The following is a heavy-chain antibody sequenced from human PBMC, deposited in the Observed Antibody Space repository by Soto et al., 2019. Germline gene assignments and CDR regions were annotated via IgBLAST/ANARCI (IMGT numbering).Heavy chain of an antibody. J-gene: IGHJ5*02. CDR2: INAGNGNT. CDR1: GYTFTSYA. V-gene: IGHV1-3*01. Sequence: ASVKVSCKASGYTFTSYAMHWVRQAPGQRLEWMGWINAGNGNTKYSQKFQGRVTITRDTSASTAYMELSSLRSEDTAVYYCARAAGYYDILTGSNWFDPWGQGTLVTVSS. CDR3: ARAAGYYDILTGSNWFDP. D-gene: IGHD3-9*01.